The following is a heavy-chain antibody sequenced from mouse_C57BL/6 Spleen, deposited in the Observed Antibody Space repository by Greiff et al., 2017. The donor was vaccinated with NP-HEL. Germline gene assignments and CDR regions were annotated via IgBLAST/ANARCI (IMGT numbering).Heavy chain of an antibody. CDR2: IYPRSGNT. V-gene: IGHV1-81*01. CDR1: GYTFTSYG. D-gene: IGHD2-4*01. CDR3: ARRGYYDYDYYYAMDY. J-gene: IGHJ4*01. Sequence: QVQLQQSGAELARPGASVKLSCKASGYTFTSYGISWVKQRTGQGLEWIGEIYPRSGNTYYNEKFKGKATLTADKSSSTAYMELRSLTSEDSAVYFCARRGYYDYDYYYAMDYWGQGTSVTVSS.